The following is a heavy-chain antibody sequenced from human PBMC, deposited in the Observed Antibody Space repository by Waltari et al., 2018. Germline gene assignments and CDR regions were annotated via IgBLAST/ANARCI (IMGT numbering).Heavy chain of an antibody. CDR3: IHYYRYAMDA. J-gene: IGHJ6*02. D-gene: IGHD3-22*01. CDR2: SKRKTEGGTA. Sequence: EVQLVESGGGLVKPGGSLRLSCAAAGFTFSNAWMSWVRQAPGKGLEWVGRSKRKTEGGTAAYAAPVEGRFTISRDESENTLFLQMNSLRSEDTAVYYCIHYYRYAMDAWGQGTAVTVSS. CDR1: GFTFSNAW. V-gene: IGHV3-15*01.